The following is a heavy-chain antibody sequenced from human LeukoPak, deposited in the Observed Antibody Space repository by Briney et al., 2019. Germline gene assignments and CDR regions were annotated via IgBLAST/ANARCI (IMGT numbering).Heavy chain of an antibody. CDR3: ASYGSGRATFDY. CDR2: ITASSTAI. Sequence: GGSLRLSCAASGFTFNTYTMNWVRQAPGKGLEWVSSITASSTAIYSADSVKGRFTISRDNAKNSLYLQMNSLRAEDTAVYYCASYGSGRATFDYWGQGTLVTVSS. D-gene: IGHD3-10*01. J-gene: IGHJ4*02. V-gene: IGHV3-21*01. CDR1: GFTFNTYT.